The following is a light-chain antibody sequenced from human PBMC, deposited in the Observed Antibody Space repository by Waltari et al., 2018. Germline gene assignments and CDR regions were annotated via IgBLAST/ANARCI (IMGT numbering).Light chain of an antibody. CDR2: GNT. CDR1: NSNIGAGYD. J-gene: IGLJ1*01. CDR3: QSYDSSLSTYV. V-gene: IGLV1-40*01. Sequence: QSVLTQPPSVSGAPGQRVTISCSGSNSNIGAGYDVHWYQQLPGTAPKLLIYGNTKRPSGVPDRFSGSKSGTSASLAISGLRAEDEADFYCQSYDSSLSTYVFGTGTKLTVL.